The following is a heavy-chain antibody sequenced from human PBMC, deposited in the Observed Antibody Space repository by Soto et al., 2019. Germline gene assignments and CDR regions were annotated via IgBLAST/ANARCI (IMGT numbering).Heavy chain of an antibody. CDR2: IDWDGDD. D-gene: IGHD6-13*01. V-gene: IGHV2-70*01. J-gene: IGHJ4*02. Sequence: SGPTLVNPKQTLTLTCTFSGFSLDTRGMSVSWIRQPPGKALEWLALIDWDGDDHYSASLKTRLTIPKDTSKNHVVLTVTDMDPLDTATYFCARSGFTSSWSSYYFDYWGPGSLVTVSS. CDR1: GFSLDTRGMS. CDR3: ARSGFTSSWSSYYFDY.